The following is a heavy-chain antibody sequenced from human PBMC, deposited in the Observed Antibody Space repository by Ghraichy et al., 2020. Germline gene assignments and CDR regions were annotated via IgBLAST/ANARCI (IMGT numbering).Heavy chain of an antibody. J-gene: IGHJ6*02. D-gene: IGHD5-18*01. V-gene: IGHV3-23*01. CDR3: AGYSYGHPYYYYGMDV. CDR2: ISGSGGST. CDR1: GFTFSSYA. Sequence: GESLNISCAASGFTFSSYAMSWVRQAPGKGLEWVSAISGSGGSTYYADSVKGRFTISRDNSKNTLYLQMNSLRAEDTAVYYCAGYSYGHPYYYYGMDVWGQGTTVTVSS.